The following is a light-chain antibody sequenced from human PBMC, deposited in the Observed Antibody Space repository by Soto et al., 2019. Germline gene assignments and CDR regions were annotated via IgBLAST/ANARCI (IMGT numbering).Light chain of an antibody. CDR1: QGVLYSPNNKNY. Sequence: DIVMTQSPDSLAVSLGVRATINCKSSQGVLYSPNNKNYLAWYQQKPGKLPKLLIYAASILQSGVPSRFSGSGSGTDFTLAISSLQPEDVGIYYCQKFTSAPFTFGGGTKVDIK. V-gene: IGKV4-1*01. CDR3: QKFTSAPFT. J-gene: IGKJ4*01. CDR2: AAS.